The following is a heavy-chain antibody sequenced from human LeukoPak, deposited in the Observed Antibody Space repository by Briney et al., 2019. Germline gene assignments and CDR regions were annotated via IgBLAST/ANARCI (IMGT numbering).Heavy chain of an antibody. CDR1: GFTFDEYA. CDR3: AKDNIRIVVAGTIDY. D-gene: IGHD6-19*01. J-gene: IGHJ4*02. V-gene: IGHV3-9*01. CDR2: ISWNSGSK. Sequence: PGGFLRLSCAASGFTFDEYAMHWVRQAPGKGLEWVSGISWNSGSKGYAGSVKGRFTISRDNAKNSLYLQMNSLRSEDTALYYCAKDNIRIVVAGTIDYWGQGTLVTVSS.